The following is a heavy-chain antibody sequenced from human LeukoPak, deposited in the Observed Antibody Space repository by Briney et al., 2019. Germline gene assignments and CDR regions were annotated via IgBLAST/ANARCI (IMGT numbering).Heavy chain of an antibody. D-gene: IGHD4-17*01. CDR1: GFTFGDYA. V-gene: IGHV3-49*04. CDR2: IRSKAYGGTT. J-gene: IGHJ6*02. Sequence: PGGSLRLSCTASGFTFGDYAMSWVRQAPGKGLEWVGFIRSKAYGGTTEYAASVKGRFTISRDDSKRIDYLQMNSLKTEDTAVYYCTSHTYGDYVSYYGTDVWGQGTTVTVSS. CDR3: TSHTYGDYVSYYGTDV.